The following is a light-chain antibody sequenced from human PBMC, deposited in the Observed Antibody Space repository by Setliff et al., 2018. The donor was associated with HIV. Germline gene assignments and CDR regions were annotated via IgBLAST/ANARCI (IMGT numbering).Light chain of an antibody. CDR1: GSNIGAGYD. V-gene: IGLV1-40*01. CDR3: QSYDYRLDGSRV. CDR2: GNN. J-gene: IGLJ1*01. Sequence: QSALTQPPSVSGAPGQRVTISCTGSGSNIGAGYDVHWYQQLPGTAPKLLIYGNNNRPSGVPDRFSGSNSGTAASLAINGLQAEDEADYYCQSYDYRLDGSRVFGTGTKVTVL.